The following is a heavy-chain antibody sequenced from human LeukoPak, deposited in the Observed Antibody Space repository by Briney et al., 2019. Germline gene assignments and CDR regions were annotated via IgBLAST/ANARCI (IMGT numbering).Heavy chain of an antibody. Sequence: GGSLRLSCAASGFTFSSYGMHWVRQAPGKGLEWVAVIWHDGTKKYYADPVKGRYTVSRDNSKNTLSLQMDSLRAEDSAAYYCAIDRGSDDPIDYWGQGILVTVSS. D-gene: IGHD2-15*01. CDR3: AIDRGSDDPIDY. CDR1: GFTFSSYG. J-gene: IGHJ4*02. V-gene: IGHV3-33*01. CDR2: IWHDGTKK.